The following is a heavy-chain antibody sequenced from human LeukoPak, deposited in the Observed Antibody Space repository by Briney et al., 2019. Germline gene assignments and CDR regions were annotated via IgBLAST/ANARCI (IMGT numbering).Heavy chain of an antibody. D-gene: IGHD2-21*01. CDR2: ISRSGTNI. J-gene: IGHJ5*02. Sequence: PGGFLRLSCAASAFTFSSYEMNWVRQAPGKGLEWVSYISRSGTNIYYADSVKGRFTISRDNAKNSLYLQMNSLRAEDTAVYYCTRDLRGDDLWGQGTLVTVSS. V-gene: IGHV3-48*03. CDR3: TRDLRGDDL. CDR1: AFTFSSYE.